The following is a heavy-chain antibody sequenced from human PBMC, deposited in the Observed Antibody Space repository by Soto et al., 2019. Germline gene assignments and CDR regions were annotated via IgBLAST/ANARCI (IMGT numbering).Heavy chain of an antibody. Sequence: QLQLQESGPGLVKPSETLSLTCTVSGGSISSSSYYWGWIRQPPGKGLEWIGSIYYSGSTYYNPSLKSRVTIAVDTSKNQFSLQLSSVTAADTAVYYCARLPTSSGGYNWFDPWGQGTLVTVSA. V-gene: IGHV4-39*01. J-gene: IGHJ5*02. CDR1: GGSISSSSYY. CDR3: ARLPTSSGGYNWFDP. D-gene: IGHD6-19*01. CDR2: IYYSGST.